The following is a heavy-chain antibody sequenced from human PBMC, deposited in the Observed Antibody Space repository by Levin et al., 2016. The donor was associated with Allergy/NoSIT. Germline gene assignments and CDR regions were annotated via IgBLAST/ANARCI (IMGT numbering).Heavy chain of an antibody. J-gene: IGHJ3*02. CDR3: ARADIVVILTAVWALDI. V-gene: IGHV4-59*01. D-gene: IGHD2-2*01. CDR1: GDSITAYY. CDR2: IYYTGNT. Sequence: GSLRLSCTVSGDSITAYYWNWVRQPPGKGLEWIGFIYYTGNTNYNPSLKSRVTISVDTSKNQLSLKLTSVTAADTAVYYCARADIVVILTAVWALDIWGQGTMVAVSS.